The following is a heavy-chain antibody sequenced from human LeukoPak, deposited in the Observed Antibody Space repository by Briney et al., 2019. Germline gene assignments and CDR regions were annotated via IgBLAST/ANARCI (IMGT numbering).Heavy chain of an antibody. V-gene: IGHV1-2*02. CDR3: VRAGELDY. D-gene: IGHD7-27*01. CDR2: INPKSGGT. J-gene: IGHJ4*02. CDR1: GYTFTDYY. Sequence: ASVKVSCKASGYTFTDYYMNRVRQAPGQGLEWMGWINPKSGGTKYAQKFQGRVTMTRDTSITTAYMELTILSSDDTAVFYCVRAGELDYWGQGTLVTVSS.